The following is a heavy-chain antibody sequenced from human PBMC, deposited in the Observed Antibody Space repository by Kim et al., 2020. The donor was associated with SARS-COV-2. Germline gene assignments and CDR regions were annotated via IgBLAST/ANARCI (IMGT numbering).Heavy chain of an antibody. V-gene: IGHV3-13*04. D-gene: IGHD3-22*01. J-gene: IGHJ2*01. CDR1: GFTFSSYD. CDR2: IGTAGDT. Sequence: GGSLRLSCAASGFTFSSYDMHWVRQATGKGLEWVSAIGTAGDTYYPGSVKGRFTISRENAKNSLYLQMNSLRAGDTAVYYCARTPPGRHYDSDWYFDLWGRGTLVTVSS. CDR3: ARTPPGRHYDSDWYFDL.